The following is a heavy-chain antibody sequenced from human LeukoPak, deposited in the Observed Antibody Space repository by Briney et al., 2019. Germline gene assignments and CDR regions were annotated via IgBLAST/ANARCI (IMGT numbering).Heavy chain of an antibody. V-gene: IGHV4-59*01. J-gene: IGHJ3*02. CDR2: IYYSGST. CDR1: GGSISSYY. Sequence: PSVTLSLTCTVSGGSISSYYWSWIRQPPGKGLEWIGYIYYSGSTNYNPSLKSRVTIPVDTSKNQFSLKLSSVTAADTAVYYCARDDRRETDAFDIWGQGTMVTVSS. CDR3: ARDDRRETDAFDI.